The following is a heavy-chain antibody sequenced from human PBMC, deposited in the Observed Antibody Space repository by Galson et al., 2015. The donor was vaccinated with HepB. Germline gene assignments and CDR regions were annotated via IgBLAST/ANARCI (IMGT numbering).Heavy chain of an antibody. D-gene: IGHD3-22*01. Sequence: SVKVSCKASGYTFTSYAMHWVRQAPGQRLEWMGWINAGNGNTKYSQKFQGRVTITRDTSASTAYMELSSLRSEDTAVYYCAREIYDSSGYYYSKGRVDAFDIWGQGTMVTVSS. CDR2: INAGNGNT. V-gene: IGHV1-3*01. CDR3: AREIYDSSGYYYSKGRVDAFDI. CDR1: GYTFTSYA. J-gene: IGHJ3*02.